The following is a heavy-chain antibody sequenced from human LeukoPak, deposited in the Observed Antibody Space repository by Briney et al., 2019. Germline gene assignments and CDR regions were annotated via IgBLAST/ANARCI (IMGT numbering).Heavy chain of an antibody. J-gene: IGHJ4*02. Sequence: GASVKVSCKASGYTFTGYYMHWVRQAPGQGLEWMGWINPNSGGTNYAQKFQGRVTMTRDTSISTAYMELSRLRSDDTAVYYCARQMVRGVSGLSYWGQGTLVTVSS. V-gene: IGHV1-2*02. CDR3: ARQMVRGVSGLSY. CDR1: GYTFTGYY. D-gene: IGHD3-10*01. CDR2: INPNSGGT.